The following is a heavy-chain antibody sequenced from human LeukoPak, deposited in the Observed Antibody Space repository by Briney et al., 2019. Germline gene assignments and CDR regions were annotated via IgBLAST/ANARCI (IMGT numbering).Heavy chain of an antibody. CDR3: ARVIDYDILTGYFTVFYMDV. D-gene: IGHD3-9*01. CDR2: INLTGGIT. V-gene: IGHV3-20*04. CDR1: VVAPEDVA. J-gene: IGHJ6*03. Sequence: PRGSPSPSCAPSVVAPEDVALSTGRHAPGKGLEWVSGINLTGGITGYAESVKGRFTISRDNAKNSLYLQMNRVRAEDTALYYCARVIDYDILTGYFTVFYMDVWGTGTTVTGSS.